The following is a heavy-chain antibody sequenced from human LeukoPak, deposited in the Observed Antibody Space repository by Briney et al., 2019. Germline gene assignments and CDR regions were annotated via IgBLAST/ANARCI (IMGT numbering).Heavy chain of an antibody. CDR1: GFTFSSYA. V-gene: IGHV3-23*01. CDR2: ISGSGGST. J-gene: IGHJ4*02. D-gene: IGHD3-22*01. Sequence: PGGSQRLSCAASGFTFSSYAMSWVRQAPGKGLEWVSAISGSGGSTYYADSVKGRFTISRDNSKNTLYLQMNSLRAEDTAVYYCAKDRRTPMIVVVITTGFDYWGQGTLVTVSS. CDR3: AKDRRTPMIVVVITTGFDY.